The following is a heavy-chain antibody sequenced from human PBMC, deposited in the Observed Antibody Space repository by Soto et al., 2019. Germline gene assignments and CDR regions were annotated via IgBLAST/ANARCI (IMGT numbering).Heavy chain of an antibody. J-gene: IGHJ6*02. D-gene: IGHD2-21*02. V-gene: IGHV3-7*03. CDR2: IPQDGVDG. CDR1: GFIFSRYS. Sequence: DVKLVESGGGMVQPGDSLRLSCEVSGFIFSRYSMIWVRQTPGKGLEWVAKIPQDGVDGHYADAVKGRFTISRDNGKNSRYLQMNNLRAEDTAVYYCARDHLILPAHDFFYGSDVWGRGATVTVSS. CDR3: ARDHLILPAHDFFYGSDV.